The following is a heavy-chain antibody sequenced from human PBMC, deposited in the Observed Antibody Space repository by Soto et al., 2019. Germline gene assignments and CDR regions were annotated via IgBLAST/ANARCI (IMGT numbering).Heavy chain of an antibody. J-gene: IGHJ4*02. Sequence: QITLNESGPPVVRPTETLTLTCRFSGFSLTTNGVGVGWIRQSPGKAPEWLALIYWDDDKRYSASLKSRLTITKDTSKNQVVLTVSDLDPTDTATYYCAHRVLRTVFGLVTTTAIYFDFWGQGTPVAVSS. V-gene: IGHV2-5*02. CDR1: GFSLTTNGVG. D-gene: IGHD3-3*01. CDR3: AHRVLRTVFGLVTTTAIYFDF. CDR2: IYWDDDK.